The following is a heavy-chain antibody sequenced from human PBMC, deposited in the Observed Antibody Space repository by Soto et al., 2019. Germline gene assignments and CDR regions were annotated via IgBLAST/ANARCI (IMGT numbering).Heavy chain of an antibody. CDR3: AREEMPTVNNYYYYMDV. D-gene: IGHD4-4*01. CDR2: INPFDDST. CDR1: GYTFTSYY. J-gene: IGHJ6*03. V-gene: IGHV1-46*03. Sequence: QVQLVQSGAEVKKPGASVKVSCKASGYTFTSYYIHWVRQAHGQGLEWMGVINPFDDSTIYAQRFQGRVTMTSDTSTSTVFMEVSSLRSEDTAVYHCAREEMPTVNNYYYYMDVWGKGTTVTVSS.